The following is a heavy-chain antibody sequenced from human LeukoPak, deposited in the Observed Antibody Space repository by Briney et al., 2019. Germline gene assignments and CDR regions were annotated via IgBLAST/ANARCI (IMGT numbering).Heavy chain of an antibody. V-gene: IGHV3-43*02. CDR2: ISGNGGNT. CDR1: GFTFDDYA. D-gene: IGHD1-7*01. J-gene: IGHJ4*02. CDR3: AKDISNWNSRHFDY. Sequence: GGSLRLSCAASGFTFDDYAMHWVRQVPGKGLEWVSLISGNGGNTYYADSVKGRFTISRDNSKNSLYLQMNSLRTEDTALYYCAKDISNWNSRHFDYWGQGTLVTVSS.